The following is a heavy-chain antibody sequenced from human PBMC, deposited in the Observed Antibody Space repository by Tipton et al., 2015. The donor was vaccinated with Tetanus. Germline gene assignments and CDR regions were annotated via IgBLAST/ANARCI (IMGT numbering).Heavy chain of an antibody. Sequence: QSGPEVKKPGASVKVSCKASGYTFTSFGINWVRQAPGQGPEWMGWINTDKGSTNYAQNLQGRVIMTTDTSTLTAYMELRSLRSDDTAVYYCARGGTMDYWGQGTLVTVSA. V-gene: IGHV1-18*01. J-gene: IGHJ4*02. CDR3: ARGGTMDY. D-gene: IGHD1-1*01. CDR1: GYTFTSFG. CDR2: INTDKGST.